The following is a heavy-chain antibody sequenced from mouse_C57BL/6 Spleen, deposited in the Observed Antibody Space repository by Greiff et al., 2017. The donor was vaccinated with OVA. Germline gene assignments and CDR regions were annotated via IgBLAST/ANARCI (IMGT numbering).Heavy chain of an antibody. CDR3: ARGDYYGSSSAWFAY. CDR2: ILPGSGST. J-gene: IGHJ3*01. Sequence: VQVVESGAELMKPGASVKLSCKATGYTFTGYWIEWVKQRPGHGLEWIGEILPGSGSTNYNEKFKGKATFTADTSSNTAYMQLSSLTTEDSAIYHCARGDYYGSSSAWFAYWGQGTLVTVSA. D-gene: IGHD1-1*01. CDR1: GYTFTGYW. V-gene: IGHV1-9*01.